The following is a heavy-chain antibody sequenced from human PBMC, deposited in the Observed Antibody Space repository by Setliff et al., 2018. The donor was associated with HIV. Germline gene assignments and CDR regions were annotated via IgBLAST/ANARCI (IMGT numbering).Heavy chain of an antibody. CDR1: GGTLRSYA. Sequence: SVKVSCKASGGTLRSYAISWVRQAPGQGLEWMGGIIPIFGTASHAQKFQGRVTITTDESTSTAYMELSSLRFEDTAMYYCASAYCSSTGCYVRWGNGMDVWGQGTTVTVSS. J-gene: IGHJ6*02. CDR3: ASAYCSSTGCYVRWGNGMDV. CDR2: IIPIFGTA. V-gene: IGHV1-69*05. D-gene: IGHD2-2*01.